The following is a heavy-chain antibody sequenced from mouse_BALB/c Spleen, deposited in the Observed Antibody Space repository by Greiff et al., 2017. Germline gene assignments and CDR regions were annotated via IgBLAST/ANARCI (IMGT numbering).Heavy chain of an antibody. Sequence: QVQLQQSGAELARPGASVKLSCKASGYTFTSYWMQWVKQRPGQGLEWIGAIYPGDGDTRYTQKFKGKATLTADKSSSTAYMQLSSLASEDSAVYYCARVAYYGNYWGQGTTLTVSS. J-gene: IGHJ2*01. CDR1: GYTFTSYW. V-gene: IGHV1-87*01. D-gene: IGHD2-10*01. CDR3: ARVAYYGNY. CDR2: IYPGDGDT.